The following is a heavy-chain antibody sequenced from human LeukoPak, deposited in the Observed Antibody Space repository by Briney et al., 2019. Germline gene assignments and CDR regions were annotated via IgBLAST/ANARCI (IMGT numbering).Heavy chain of an antibody. D-gene: IGHD6-19*01. J-gene: IGHJ4*02. CDR1: GGTFSSYA. CDR2: IIPIFGTA. Sequence: SVKVSCKASGGTFSSYAISWVRQAPGQGLEWMGGIIPIFGTANYAQKFQGRVTITTDESTSTAYMELSSLRSEDTAVYYCARVESVARRTRFDYWGQGTLVTVSS. CDR3: ARVESVARRTRFDY. V-gene: IGHV1-69*05.